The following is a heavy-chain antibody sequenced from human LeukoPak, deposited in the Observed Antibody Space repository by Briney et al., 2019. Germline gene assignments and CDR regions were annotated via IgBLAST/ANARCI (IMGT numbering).Heavy chain of an antibody. J-gene: IGHJ4*02. V-gene: IGHV3-23*01. CDR3: AKDQKNYYDNTGLDY. D-gene: IGHD3-22*01. CDR1: GFTFSSYA. CDR2: ISGSGGSAGST. Sequence: GGSLRLSCAASGFTFSSYAMSWVRQAPGKGLGWVSAISGSGGSAGSTYYADSVKGRFTISRDNSKNTLYLQMNSLRAEDTAVYYCAKDQKNYYDNTGLDYWGQGTLVTVSS.